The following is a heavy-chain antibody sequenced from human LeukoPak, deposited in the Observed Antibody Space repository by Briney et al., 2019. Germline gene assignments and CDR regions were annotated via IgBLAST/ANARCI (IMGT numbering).Heavy chain of an antibody. J-gene: IGHJ4*02. CDR1: GYSISSGYY. CDR3: ARRSSSWSKCDY. CDR2: IFHSGST. Sequence: PSETLSLTCAVSGYSISSGYYWGWIRQPPGKGLEWIGSIFHSGSTYNNPSLKSRVTISVDTSNNQFSLKLSSVHAGDTAVSYCARRSSSWSKCDYWRQGTTVTVSS. V-gene: IGHV4-38-2*01. D-gene: IGHD6-13*01.